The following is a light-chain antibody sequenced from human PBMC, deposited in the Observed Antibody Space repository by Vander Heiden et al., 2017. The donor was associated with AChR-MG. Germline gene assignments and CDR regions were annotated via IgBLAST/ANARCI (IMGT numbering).Light chain of an antibody. V-gene: IGKV1D-16*01. CDR2: AAS. CDR1: QGISSW. Sequence: DIQMTQSPSSLPASVGDRVTITCRASQGISSWLAWYQQKPEKAPKSLNYAASSLQSGVLSRFSGSGSGTDFTLTISSLQPEDFATYYCQQENSYPRTFGQWTKVEIK. CDR3: QQENSYPRT. J-gene: IGKJ1*01.